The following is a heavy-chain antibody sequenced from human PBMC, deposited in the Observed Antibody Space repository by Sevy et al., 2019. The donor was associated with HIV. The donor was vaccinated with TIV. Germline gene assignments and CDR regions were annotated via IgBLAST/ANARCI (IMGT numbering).Heavy chain of an antibody. Sequence: ASVKVSCEASGYTFTKYYMHWVRQAPGQGLEWMGSINPNDGGTTYAQKFQGRVTMTRDTSTTTVYMELTSLGSEDTAVYSCARGSSGSQPFDYWGQGTLVTVSS. J-gene: IGHJ4*02. V-gene: IGHV1-46*01. CDR1: GYTFTKYY. CDR3: ARGSSGSQPFDY. D-gene: IGHD5-12*01. CDR2: INPNDGGT.